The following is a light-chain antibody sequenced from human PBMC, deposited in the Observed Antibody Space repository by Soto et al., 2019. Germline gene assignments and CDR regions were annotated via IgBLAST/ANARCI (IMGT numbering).Light chain of an antibody. J-gene: IGKJ3*01. Sequence: DIQMTQSPSSLSASVGDRVTITCQASQDIHQYLNWYQQKPGKPPNLLIYGASTLETGVPSRLSGRGSGTYFTFTIRTLQPEDSATYYCQQHEDFPLTFGPGTTVDI. CDR3: QQHEDFPLT. CDR2: GAS. V-gene: IGKV1-33*01. CDR1: QDIHQY.